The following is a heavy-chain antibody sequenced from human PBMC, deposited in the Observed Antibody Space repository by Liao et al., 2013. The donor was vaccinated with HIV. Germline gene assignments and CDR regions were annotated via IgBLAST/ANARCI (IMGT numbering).Heavy chain of an antibody. CDR1: GGPMTSGDYY. CDR2: IYASGST. Sequence: QVQLQESGPGLVKPSQTLSLTCTVSGGPMTSGDYYWSWIRQPAGKGLEWIGRIYASGSTNYNPSLKSRVTISVETSKNHFSLKMTSATVADTAVYYCARAPGEWSPSHDAFDIWGLGTMVTVSS. J-gene: IGHJ3*02. D-gene: IGHD3-3*01. V-gene: IGHV4-61*02. CDR3: ARAPGEWSPSHDAFDI.